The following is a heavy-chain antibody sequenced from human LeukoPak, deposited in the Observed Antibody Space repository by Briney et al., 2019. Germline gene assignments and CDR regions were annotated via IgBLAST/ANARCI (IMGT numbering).Heavy chain of an antibody. J-gene: IGHJ4*02. CDR3: ARGRSNYYGSGSSNDY. CDR1: GYSFTRYG. D-gene: IGHD3-10*01. CDR2: INTNSGIP. Sequence: GASVKVSCKVSGYSFTRYGMNWVRQAPGQGLEWMGRINTNSGIPTYAQGFTGRFVFSLDTSITTAYLQVISLKAEDTAIYYCARGRSNYYGSGSSNDYWGQGTLVTVSS. V-gene: IGHV7-4-1*02.